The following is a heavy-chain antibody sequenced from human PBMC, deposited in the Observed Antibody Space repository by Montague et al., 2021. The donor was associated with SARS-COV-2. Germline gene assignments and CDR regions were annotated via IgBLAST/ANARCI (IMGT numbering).Heavy chain of an antibody. J-gene: IGHJ4*02. CDR2: MHYRGTT. Sequence: SETLSLTCTISGGSVGPYYWSWIRQPPGKGLEWIGYMHYRGTTNYNPSLESRVTMSLDTSENQFSLKLTSVTAAETAVYFCARGRDERGYSFGYYYFDLWGQGTLVTVSS. V-gene: IGHV4-59*02. D-gene: IGHD5-18*01. CDR1: GGSVGPYY. CDR3: ARGRDERGYSFGYYYFDL.